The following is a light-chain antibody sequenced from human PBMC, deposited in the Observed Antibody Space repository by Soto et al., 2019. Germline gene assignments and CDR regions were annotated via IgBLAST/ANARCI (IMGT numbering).Light chain of an antibody. CDR3: AAWDDSLNGHVV. J-gene: IGLJ2*01. CDR2: SNN. Sequence: QSVLTQPPSASGTPGQRVTISCSGSSSNIGSNTVNWYQQLPGTAPKLLIYSNNQRPSGVPDRFSGSKSGTSASLAISGLQSEDEADYYCAAWDDSLNGHVVVGGGTKLTV. CDR1: SSNIGSNT. V-gene: IGLV1-44*01.